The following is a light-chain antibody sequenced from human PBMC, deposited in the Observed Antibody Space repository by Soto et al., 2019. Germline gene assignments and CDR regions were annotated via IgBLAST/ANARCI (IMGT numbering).Light chain of an antibody. CDR3: QQYDNLPLT. J-gene: IGKJ4*01. V-gene: IGKV1-33*01. Sequence: DIQMTQSPSSLSASVGDRVTITCQASQDISNYLNWYQQKPGKAPKLLIYDASNLETGVPSRFSGSGSGTDFTFTISSLPPADIATYYCQQYDNLPLTFGGGTKVEIK. CDR2: DAS. CDR1: QDISNY.